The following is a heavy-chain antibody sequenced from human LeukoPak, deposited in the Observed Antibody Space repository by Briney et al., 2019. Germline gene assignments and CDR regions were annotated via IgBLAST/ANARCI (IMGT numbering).Heavy chain of an antibody. CDR3: AGGSWADK. CDR1: GGSFSGYY. V-gene: IGHV4-34*01. D-gene: IGHD6-13*01. Sequence: SETLSLTCAVYGGSFSGYYWSWIRQPPGKGPEWIGEINHSESTNYNPSLTSRVTISVDTSKNQFSLKLSSVTAADTAVYYCAGGSWADKWGQGTKVTVSS. CDR2: INHSEST. J-gene: IGHJ4*02.